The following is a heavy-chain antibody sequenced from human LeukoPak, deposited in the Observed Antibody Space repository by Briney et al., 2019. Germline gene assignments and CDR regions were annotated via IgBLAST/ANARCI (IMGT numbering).Heavy chain of an antibody. Sequence: GASVKVSCKASGYTFTSYYMHWVRQAPGQGLEWMGIINPSGGSTSYAQKFQGRVTMTRDTSTSTVYMELSSLRSEDTAVYYCARVFCSSTSCLFPDAFDIWGQGTMVTVSS. J-gene: IGHJ3*02. CDR1: GYTFTSYY. V-gene: IGHV1-46*01. CDR3: ARVFCSSTSCLFPDAFDI. D-gene: IGHD2-2*01. CDR2: INPSGGST.